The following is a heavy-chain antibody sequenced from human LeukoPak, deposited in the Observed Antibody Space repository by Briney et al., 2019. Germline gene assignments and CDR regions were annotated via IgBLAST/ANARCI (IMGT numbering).Heavy chain of an antibody. CDR1: GFTFSDYY. CDR2: ISSSGSTI. V-gene: IGHV3-11*01. Sequence: PGGSLRLSCAASGFTFSDYYMSWIRQAPGKGLEWVSYISSSGSTIYYADSVKGRFTISRDNAKNSLYLQMNSLRAEDTAVYYCARHRTQLLLTNWFDPWGQGTLVTASS. J-gene: IGHJ5*02. D-gene: IGHD2-2*01. CDR3: ARHRTQLLLTNWFDP.